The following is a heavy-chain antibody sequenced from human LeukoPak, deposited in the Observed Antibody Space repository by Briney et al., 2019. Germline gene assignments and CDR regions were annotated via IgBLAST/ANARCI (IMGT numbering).Heavy chain of an antibody. J-gene: IGHJ4*02. CDR2: ISGSGGNT. CDR3: AKAYGSSWYFDY. D-gene: IGHD6-13*01. CDR1: GFTFSSYA. V-gene: IGHV3-23*01. Sequence: PGGSLRLSCAASGFTFSSYAMSWVRQAPGKGLEWVSAISGSGGNTYYADSVKGRFTISRDNSKNTLYLQMDSLRAEDTAVYYCAKAYGSSWYFDYWGQGTLVTVSS.